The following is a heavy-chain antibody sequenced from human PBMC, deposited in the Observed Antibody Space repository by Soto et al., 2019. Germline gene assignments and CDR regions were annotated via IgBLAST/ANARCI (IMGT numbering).Heavy chain of an antibody. D-gene: IGHD6-13*01. V-gene: IGHV4-59*01. J-gene: IGHJ3*02. CDR1: CGSISSYY. CDR2: IYYSGST. CDR3: VRVTAAAGGFAFDI. Sequence: PSETLSLTCTVSCGSISSYYWSWIRQPPGKGLEWIGYIYYSGSTNYNPSLKSRVTISVDTSKNQFSLKLSSVTAADTAVYYCVRVTAAAGGFAFDIWGQGTMVTVS.